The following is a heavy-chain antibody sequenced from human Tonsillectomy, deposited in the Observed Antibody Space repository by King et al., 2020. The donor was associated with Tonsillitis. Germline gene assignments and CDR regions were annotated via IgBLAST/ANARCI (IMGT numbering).Heavy chain of an antibody. Sequence: VTLKESGPVLVKPTETLILTCTVSGFSLSDSEVGVSWIRQPPGQALEWLATIFSRDKKFYSTSLKSRLTILQDASKSQVVLIMPNMDPVDTATYYCARFGGGDSGGWFDPWGQGAQVTVSS. V-gene: IGHV2-26*01. J-gene: IGHJ5*02. CDR3: ARFGGGDSGGWFDP. D-gene: IGHD3-10*01. CDR1: GFSLSDSEVG. CDR2: IFSRDKK.